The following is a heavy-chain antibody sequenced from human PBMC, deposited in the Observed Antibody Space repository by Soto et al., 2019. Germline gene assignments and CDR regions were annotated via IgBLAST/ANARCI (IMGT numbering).Heavy chain of an antibody. V-gene: IGHV3-15*01. CDR1: GFTFSNAW. D-gene: IGHD4-17*01. CDR2: IKSKTDGGTT. CDR3: TTDLHDYDKFFDY. Sequence: GGSLRLSCAASGFTFSNAWMSWVRQAPGKGLEWVGRIKSKTDGGTTDYAAPVKGRFTISRDDSKNTLYLQMNSLKTEDTAVYYCTTDLHDYDKFFDYWGQGTLVTVSS. J-gene: IGHJ4*02.